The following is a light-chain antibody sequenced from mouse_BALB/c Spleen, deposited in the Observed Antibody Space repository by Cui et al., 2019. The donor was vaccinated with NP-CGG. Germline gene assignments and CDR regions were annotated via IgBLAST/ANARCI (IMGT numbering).Light chain of an antibody. J-gene: IGLJ1*01. CDR1: TGAVTTSNY. Sequence: QAVVTQESAPTTSPGETVTLTSRPSTGAVTTSNYANWVQEKPDHLFTGLIGGTNNRAPGVPARFSGSLMGDKAALTITGAQTEDEAIYFCALWYSNHWVFGGGTKLTVL. CDR3: ALWYSNHWV. CDR2: GTN. V-gene: IGLV1*01.